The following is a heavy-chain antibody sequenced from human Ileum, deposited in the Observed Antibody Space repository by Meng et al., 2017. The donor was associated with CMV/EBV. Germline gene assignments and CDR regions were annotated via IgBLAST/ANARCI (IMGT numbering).Heavy chain of an antibody. J-gene: IGHJ4*02. CDR3: ASFSGYSSSSEFGC. D-gene: IGHD6-6*01. V-gene: IGHV3-11*01. Sequence: GESLKISCAASGFTFSDYYMSWIRQAPGKGLEWLSYISSSGGTIYYTDSVKGRFTISRDNSKSTLYLQMNSLRGEDTAVHYCASFSGYSSSSEFGCWGQGTLVTVSS. CDR1: GFTFSDYY. CDR2: ISSSGGTI.